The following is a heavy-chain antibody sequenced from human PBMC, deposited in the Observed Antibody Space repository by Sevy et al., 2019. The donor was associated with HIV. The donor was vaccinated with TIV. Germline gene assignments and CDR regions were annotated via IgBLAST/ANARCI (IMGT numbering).Heavy chain of an antibody. CDR1: GFTVNTYA. D-gene: IGHD6-13*01. V-gene: IGHV3-23*01. J-gene: IGHJ4*02. Sequence: GGSLRLSCAVSGFTVNTYAMSWVRQAPGKGLEWVALINNSGGSTDYADSVRGRFSISRDNPNVYLEMNSLRVEDTAVYYCVKERVGYISSWYHFDYWGQGTLVTVSS. CDR3: VKERVGYISSWYHFDY. CDR2: INNSGGST.